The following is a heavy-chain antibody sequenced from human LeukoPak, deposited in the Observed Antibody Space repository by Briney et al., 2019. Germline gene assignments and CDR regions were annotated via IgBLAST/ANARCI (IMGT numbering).Heavy chain of an antibody. CDR1: GFTFSSYW. V-gene: IGHV3-7*01. J-gene: IGHJ4*02. CDR3: ARGVDSAIDW. D-gene: IGHD3-9*01. CDR2: INGDGRDK. Sequence: GGSLRLYCAASGFTFSSYWMNWVRQAQGKGLEWVANINGDGRDKYYVGSVRGRFTISRDNADNALYLQMNSLRGDDTALYYCARGVDSAIDWWGQGTLVTVSS.